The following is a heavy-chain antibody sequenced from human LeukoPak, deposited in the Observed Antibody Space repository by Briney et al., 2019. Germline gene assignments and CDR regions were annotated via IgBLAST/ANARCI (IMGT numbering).Heavy chain of an antibody. D-gene: IGHD5-12*01. CDR3: ARDRLRIGGYGYYYYMDV. V-gene: IGHV1-69*05. CDR1: GGTFSSYA. Sequence: ASVKVSCKASGGTFSSYAISWVRRAPGQGLEWMGGIIPIFGTANYAQKFQGRVTITTDESTSTAYMELSSLRSEDTAVYYCARDRLRIGGYGYYYYMDVWGKGTTVTVSS. J-gene: IGHJ6*03. CDR2: IIPIFGTA.